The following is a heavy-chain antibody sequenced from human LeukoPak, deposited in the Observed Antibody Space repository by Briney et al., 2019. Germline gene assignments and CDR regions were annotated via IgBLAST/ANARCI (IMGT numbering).Heavy chain of an antibody. V-gene: IGHV4-4*07. CDR3: ARDGITMVRGVNSYYFDY. CDR2: IYTSGST. Sequence: SETLALTCTVSGGSISSYYWSWIRRPAGKGLEWIGRIYTSGSTNYNPSLKSRVTMSVDTSKNQFSLKLSSVTAADTAVYYCARDGITMVRGVNSYYFDYWGQGTLVTVSS. J-gene: IGHJ4*02. CDR1: GGSISSYY. D-gene: IGHD3-10*01.